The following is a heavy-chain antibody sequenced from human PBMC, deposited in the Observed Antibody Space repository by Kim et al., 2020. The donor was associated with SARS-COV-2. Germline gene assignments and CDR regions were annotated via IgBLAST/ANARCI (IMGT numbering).Heavy chain of an antibody. CDR2: ISHSGST. V-gene: IGHV4-39*02. CDR1: GRSISSVGYY. CDR3: AREAVSGWXHFDH. J-gene: IGHJ4*02. Sequence: SETLSLTCTVSGRSISSVGYYWAWIRQAPGKGLEWIGSISHSGSTNYTPSLKSRVTISADTSKNXVSLKLTSVTAADTAAYYCAREAVSGWXHFDHXXQG. D-gene: IGHD6-19*01.